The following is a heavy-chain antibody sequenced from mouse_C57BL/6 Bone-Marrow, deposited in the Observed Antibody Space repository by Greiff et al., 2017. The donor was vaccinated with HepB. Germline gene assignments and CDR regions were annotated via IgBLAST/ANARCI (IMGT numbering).Heavy chain of an antibody. D-gene: IGHD1-1*01. CDR2: IDPETGGT. CDR1: GYTFTDYE. CDR3: TGREAYYYGSSPYYFDY. Sequence: QVQLKHSGAELVRPGASVTLSCKASGYTFTDYEMHWVKQTPVHGLEWIGAIDPETGGTAYNQKFKGKAILTADKSSSTAYMELRSLTSEDSAVYYCTGREAYYYGSSPYYFDYWGQGTTLTVSS. V-gene: IGHV1-15*01. J-gene: IGHJ2*01.